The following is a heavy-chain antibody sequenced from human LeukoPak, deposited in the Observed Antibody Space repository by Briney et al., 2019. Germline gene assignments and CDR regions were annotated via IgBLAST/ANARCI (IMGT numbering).Heavy chain of an antibody. V-gene: IGHV1-8*02. CDR3: ARDLFGSRSSGFDP. CDR1: GYTFTNYG. CDR2: MNPNSGDT. J-gene: IGHJ5*02. D-gene: IGHD3-10*01. Sequence: ASVKVSCKASGYTFTNYGLSWVRQAAGQGLEWMGWMNPNSGDTGYAQKFQDRVTMTRDTSINTVYMELNSLTSEDTAVYYCARDLFGSRSSGFDPWGQGTLVSVSS.